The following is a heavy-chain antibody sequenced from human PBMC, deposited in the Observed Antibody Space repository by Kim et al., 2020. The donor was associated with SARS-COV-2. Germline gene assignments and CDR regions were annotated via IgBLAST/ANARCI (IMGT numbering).Heavy chain of an antibody. CDR2: INPNSGGT. J-gene: IGHJ3*01. Sequence: ASVKVSCKASGYTFTGYYMHWVRQAPGQGLEWMGWINPNSGGTNYAQKFQGRVTMTRDTSISTAYMELSRLRSDDTAVYYCARVAHSSGYYLGFWGQGTMVTVSS. V-gene: IGHV1-2*02. D-gene: IGHD3-22*01. CDR3: ARVAHSSGYYLGF. CDR1: GYTFTGYY.